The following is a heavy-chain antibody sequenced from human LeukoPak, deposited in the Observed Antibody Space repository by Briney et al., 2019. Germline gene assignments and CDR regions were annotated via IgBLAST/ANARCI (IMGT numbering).Heavy chain of an antibody. V-gene: IGHV3-21*01. CDR3: ARASSSWYYFDY. Sequence: PGGSLRLSCAASGFTFSSYSMNWVRQAPGKGLEWVSFICSSSSYIYYADSVKGRFTISGDNAKNSLYLQMNSLRAEDTAVYYCARASSSWYYFDYWGQGTLVTVSS. CDR1: GFTFSSYS. J-gene: IGHJ4*02. D-gene: IGHD6-13*01. CDR2: ICSSSSYI.